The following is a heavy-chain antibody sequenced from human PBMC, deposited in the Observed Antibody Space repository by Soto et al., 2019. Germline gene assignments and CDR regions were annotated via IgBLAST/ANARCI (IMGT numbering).Heavy chain of an antibody. CDR1: GYTFTSYG. Sequence: QVQLVKSGAEVKKPGASVKVACKASGYTFTSYGISWVRQATGQGREWMGWISAYNGNTNYAQKLQGRVTMTTDTSTSTAYMELRSLGSDTTAVYYCASDGREDYDIFTGHYNAPDYWGQPTLVTVS. V-gene: IGHV1-18*01. J-gene: IGHJ4*02. CDR3: ASDGREDYDIFTGHYNAPDY. CDR2: ISAYNGNT. D-gene: IGHD3-9*01.